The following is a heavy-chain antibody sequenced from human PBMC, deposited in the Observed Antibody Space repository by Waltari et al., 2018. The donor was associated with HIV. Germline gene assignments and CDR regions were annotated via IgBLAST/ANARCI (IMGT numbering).Heavy chain of an antibody. D-gene: IGHD2-2*01. J-gene: IGHJ6*02. CDR1: GITARTNG. Sequence: QVQLVESGGGVGLPGRSLRPSCAASGITARTNGFHGFGRAPGKGLEWVAVISYDGSNKYDGDSVKGRFTISRDDSKNTLSLQMNSLRAEDTAVYYCAKVKKYQALSVFPDYYYGMDVWGQGTTVTVSS. CDR3: AKVKKYQALSVFPDYYYGMDV. V-gene: IGHV3-30*18. CDR2: ISYDGSNK.